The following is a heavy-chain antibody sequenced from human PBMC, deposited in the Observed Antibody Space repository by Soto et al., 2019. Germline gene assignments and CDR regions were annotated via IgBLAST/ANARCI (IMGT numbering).Heavy chain of an antibody. CDR1: GYTFTYRY. Sequence: ASVKVSCKASGYTFTYRYLHWVRQAPGQALEWMGWITPFNGNTNYAQKFQDRVTITRDRSMSTAYMELSSLRSEDTAMYYCASQYVCSSSCQASWAFEIWGQGSMVPVSS. J-gene: IGHJ3*02. CDR3: ASQYVCSSSCQASWAFEI. V-gene: IGHV1-45*02. CDR2: ITPFNGNT. D-gene: IGHD2-2*01.